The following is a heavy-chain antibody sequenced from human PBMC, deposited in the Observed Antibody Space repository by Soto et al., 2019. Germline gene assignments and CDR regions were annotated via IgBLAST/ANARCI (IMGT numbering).Heavy chain of an antibody. CDR1: GGSTRSYY. D-gene: IGHD3-9*01. CDR3: GSQVGGDVFTGKNYDFHS. Sequence: QVQLQESGPGLVKPSETLSLTCTVSGGSTRSYYWCWIRQPPGNGLVLIAYIYYIGTTNYNPSLTIRVTISIDTSQNQSCLQPSSVSAADTTVDYCGSQVGGDVFTGKNYDFHSWRQGTLVTVS. J-gene: IGHJ4*01. CDR2: IYYIGTT. V-gene: IGHV4-59*08.